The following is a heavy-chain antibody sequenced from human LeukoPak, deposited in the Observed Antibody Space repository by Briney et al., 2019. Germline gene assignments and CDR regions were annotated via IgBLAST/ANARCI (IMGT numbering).Heavy chain of an antibody. D-gene: IGHD3-22*01. V-gene: IGHV1-3*01. CDR3: ARYTQMIGAFDI. J-gene: IGHJ3*02. CDR2: INAGNGNT. CDR1: GYTFTSYA. Sequence: ASVKVSCKASGYTFTSYAMHWVRQAPGQRLEWMGWINAGNGNTKYSQKFQGRVTITRDTSASTAYMELSSLRSEDTAVYYCARYTQMIGAFDIWGQGTMVTVSS.